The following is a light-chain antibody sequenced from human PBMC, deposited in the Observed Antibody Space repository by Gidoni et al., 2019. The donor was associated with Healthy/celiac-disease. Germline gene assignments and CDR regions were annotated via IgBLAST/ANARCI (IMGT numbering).Light chain of an antibody. CDR1: QSVSSN. CDR3: QQDNHWPLT. Sequence: EIVMTQSPATLSVSPGERATLSCRASQSVSSNLAWYQQKPGQAPRLLIYGASTRATGIPARFSGSGYGTEFTLTISSLQSEDFAVYYCQQDNHWPLTFGGGTKVEIK. J-gene: IGKJ4*01. CDR2: GAS. V-gene: IGKV3-15*01.